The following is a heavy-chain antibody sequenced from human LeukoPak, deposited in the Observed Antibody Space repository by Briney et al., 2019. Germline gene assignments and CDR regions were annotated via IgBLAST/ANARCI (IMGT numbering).Heavy chain of an antibody. CDR2: IYYSGST. CDR1: GGSISSFH. D-gene: IGHD2-2*01. V-gene: IGHV4-59*12. Sequence: SETLSLTCTVSGGSISSFHWSWIRQPPGKGLEWIGYIYYSGSTIYNPSLKSRVTISIDTSKNQFSLKLSSVTAADTAVYYCARRPGSFTFDYWGQGALVTVSS. CDR3: ARRPGSFTFDY. J-gene: IGHJ4*02.